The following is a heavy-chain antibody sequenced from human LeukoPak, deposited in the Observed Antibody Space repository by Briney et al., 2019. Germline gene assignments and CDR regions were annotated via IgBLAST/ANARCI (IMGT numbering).Heavy chain of an antibody. Sequence: GGSLRLSCAASGFTVSSSYMNWVRQAPGKGLEWVSVIYSGGSTYYADSVKGRFTISRDNSKNTLYLQMNSLRAEDTAVYYCARNILFAFDIWGQGTMVTVSS. J-gene: IGHJ3*02. CDR1: GFTVSSSY. CDR3: ARNILFAFDI. V-gene: IGHV3-53*01. CDR2: IYSGGST. D-gene: IGHD2/OR15-2a*01.